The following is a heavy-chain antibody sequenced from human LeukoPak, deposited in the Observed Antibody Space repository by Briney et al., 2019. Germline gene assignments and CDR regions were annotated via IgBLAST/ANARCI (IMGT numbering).Heavy chain of an antibody. J-gene: IGHJ3*02. CDR3: ARAISSSWYHAFDI. CDR2: ISYSGNT. V-gene: IGHV4-39*01. Sequence: SETLSLTCSVSGGSITSRTYYWAWIRQPPGKGLEWLGSISYSGNTYYNPSLKSRVTISRDTSKNQFSLKLSSVTAADTAVYYCARAISSSWYHAFDIWGQGTMVTVSS. CDR1: GGSITSRTYY. D-gene: IGHD6-13*01.